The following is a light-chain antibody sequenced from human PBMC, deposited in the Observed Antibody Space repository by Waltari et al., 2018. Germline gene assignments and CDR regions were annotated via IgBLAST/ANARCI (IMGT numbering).Light chain of an antibody. CDR1: SSDVGGYNR. Sequence: QSALTQPASVSGSPGQSITISCTGTSSDVGGYNRVSWYQQPPGRAPKFMIYEVSNRPSGVSDRFSGSKSGNTASLTISGLQAEDEADYYCSSFSSSSIRYVFGIGTKVTVL. J-gene: IGLJ1*01. CDR3: SSFSSSSIRYV. V-gene: IGLV2-14*01. CDR2: EVS.